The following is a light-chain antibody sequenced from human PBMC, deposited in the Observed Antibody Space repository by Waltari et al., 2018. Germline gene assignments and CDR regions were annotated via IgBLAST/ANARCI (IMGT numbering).Light chain of an antibody. Sequence: QSVLTQPPSASGTPGQRVTISCSGSSSNIGSNYVYWYQPLPGTAPKLLIYTNNQRPSGVPDRFSDSKSGTSASLVISGLRSEDEADYYCAAWDDSLSAMVFGGGTKLTVL. CDR3: AAWDDSLSAMV. CDR2: TNN. J-gene: IGLJ2*01. V-gene: IGLV1-47*02. CDR1: SSNIGSNY.